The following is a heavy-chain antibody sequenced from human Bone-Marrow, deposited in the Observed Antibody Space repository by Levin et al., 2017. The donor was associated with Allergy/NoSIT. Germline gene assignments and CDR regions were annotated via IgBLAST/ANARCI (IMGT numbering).Heavy chain of an antibody. CDR3: ARGELGSGYLFDY. D-gene: IGHD5-12*01. Sequence: GGSLRLSCKTSGYTFTSFDINWVRQATGQGLEWMGWMYPNSDNAGYAQKFQGRVTMTRNTSISTAYMELSSLRSEDTAIYYCARGELGSGYLFDYWGQGTLVTVSS. CDR1: GYTFTSFD. J-gene: IGHJ4*02. V-gene: IGHV1-8*01. CDR2: MYPNSDNA.